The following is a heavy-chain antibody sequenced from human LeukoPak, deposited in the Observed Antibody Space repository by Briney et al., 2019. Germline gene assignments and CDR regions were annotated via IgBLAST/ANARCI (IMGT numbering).Heavy chain of an antibody. CDR3: ARELRFLEWLLFDP. Sequence: GGSLRLSCAASGFTFSSYSMNWVRQAPGKGLEWVSSISSSSSYIYYADSVKDRFTISRDNAKNSLYLQMNSLRAEDTAVYYCARELRFLEWLLFDPWGQGTLVTVSS. CDR2: ISSSSSYI. J-gene: IGHJ5*02. D-gene: IGHD3-3*01. V-gene: IGHV3-21*01. CDR1: GFTFSSYS.